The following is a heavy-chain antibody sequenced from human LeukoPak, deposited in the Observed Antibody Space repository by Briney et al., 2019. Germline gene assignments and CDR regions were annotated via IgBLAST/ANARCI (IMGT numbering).Heavy chain of an antibody. V-gene: IGHV3-9*01. D-gene: IGHD6-13*01. J-gene: IGHJ4*02. CDR1: GFAFDDYA. CDR3: AKIAAAGPLFDY. Sequence: GGSPRLSCAASGFAFDDYAMHWVRQAPGKGLEWVSGISWNSGSIGYADSVKGRFTISRDNAKNSLYLQMNSLRAEDTALYYCAKIAAAGPLFDYWGQGTLVTVSS. CDR2: ISWNSGSI.